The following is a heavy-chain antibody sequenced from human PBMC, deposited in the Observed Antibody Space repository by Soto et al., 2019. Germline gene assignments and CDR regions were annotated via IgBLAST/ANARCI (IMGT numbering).Heavy chain of an antibody. V-gene: IGHV3-30-3*01. CDR3: ARDYRAYCGGDCFMFGY. CDR2: ISYDGSNK. CDR1: GFTFSSYA. D-gene: IGHD2-21*02. J-gene: IGHJ4*02. Sequence: QVQLVESGGGVVQPGRSLRLSCAASGFTFSSYAMHWVRQAPGKGLEWVAVISYDGSNKYYADSVKGRFTISRDNSKNTLYLQMNSLRAEDTAVYYCARDYRAYCGGDCFMFGYWGQGTLVTVSS.